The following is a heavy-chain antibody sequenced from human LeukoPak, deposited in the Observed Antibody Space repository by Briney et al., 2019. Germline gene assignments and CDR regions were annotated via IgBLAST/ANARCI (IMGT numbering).Heavy chain of an antibody. CDR3: ARDGITMVRGEGFDP. V-gene: IGHV4-39*07. CDR2: IYYSGST. J-gene: IGHJ5*02. CDR1: GGSISSSSYY. D-gene: IGHD3-10*01. Sequence: SETLSLTCTVSGGSISSSSYYWGWIRQPPGKGLEWIGSIYYSGSTYYNPSLKSRVTISVDTSKNQFSLKLSPVTAADTAVYYCARDGITMVRGEGFDPWGQGTLVTVSS.